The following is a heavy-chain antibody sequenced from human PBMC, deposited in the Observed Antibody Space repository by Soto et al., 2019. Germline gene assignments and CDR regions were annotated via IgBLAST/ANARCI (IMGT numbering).Heavy chain of an antibody. D-gene: IGHD1-1*01. V-gene: IGHV3-30-3*01. CDR1: GFTFSSYA. Sequence: QVQLVESGGGVVQPGRSLRLSCAASGFTFSSYAMHWVRQAPGKGLEWVAVISYDGSNKYYADSVKGRFTISRDNSKNTLYLQMNSLRAEDTAVYYCARDDWNDPDGMDVWGQGTTVTVSS. CDR2: ISYDGSNK. J-gene: IGHJ6*02. CDR3: ARDDWNDPDGMDV.